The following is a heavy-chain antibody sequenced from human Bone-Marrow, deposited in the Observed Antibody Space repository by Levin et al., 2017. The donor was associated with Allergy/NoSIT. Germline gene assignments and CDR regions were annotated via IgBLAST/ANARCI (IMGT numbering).Heavy chain of an antibody. J-gene: IGHJ2*01. CDR3: ERVKVATMSTWYFDL. Sequence: GGSLRLSCAASGFTFSDYYMSWIRQAPGKGLEWVSYISSSSSYTNYADSVKGRFTISRDNAKNSLYLQMNSLRAEDTAVYYCERVKVATMSTWYFDLWGRGTLVTVS. CDR2: ISSSSSYT. V-gene: IGHV3-11*05. CDR1: GFTFSDYY. D-gene: IGHD5-12*01.